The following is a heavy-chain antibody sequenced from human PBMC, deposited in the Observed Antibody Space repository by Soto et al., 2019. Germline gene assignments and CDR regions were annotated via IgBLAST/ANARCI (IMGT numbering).Heavy chain of an antibody. D-gene: IGHD3-10*01. Sequence: SETLSLTCTVSGGSVSSGSYYWSWIRQPPGKGLEWIGYIYYSGSTNYNPSLKSRVTISVDTSKNQFSLKLSSVTAADTAVYYCAGFITMVRGVTPLYGMDVWGQGTTVTVSS. CDR1: GGSVSSGSYY. V-gene: IGHV4-61*01. CDR2: IYYSGST. J-gene: IGHJ6*02. CDR3: AGFITMVRGVTPLYGMDV.